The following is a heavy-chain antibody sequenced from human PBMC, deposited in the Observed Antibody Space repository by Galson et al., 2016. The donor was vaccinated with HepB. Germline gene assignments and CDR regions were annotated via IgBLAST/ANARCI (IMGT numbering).Heavy chain of an antibody. Sequence: SLRLSCADSGFRFSRYGMHWVRQAPGKGLEWVAMISYDGSNEYYADSVKGRVTISRDNSKNSLYLQMNSLRAEDTAVYFRAREARYCSSMRCQNPDYGMDVGGQGTTVTVAS. CDR1: GFRFSRYG. J-gene: IGHJ6*02. V-gene: IGHV3-30-3*01. CDR2: ISYDGSNE. CDR3: AREARYCSSMRCQNPDYGMDV. D-gene: IGHD2-2*01.